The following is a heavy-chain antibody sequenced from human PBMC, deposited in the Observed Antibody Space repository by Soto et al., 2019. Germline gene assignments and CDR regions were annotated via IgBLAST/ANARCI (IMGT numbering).Heavy chain of an antibody. D-gene: IGHD2-21*01. CDR1: GFTFSSYG. CDR2: IWYDGSNK. Sequence: QVQLVESGGGVVQPGRSLRLSCAASGFTFSSYGMHWVRQAPGKGLEWVAVIWYDGSNKYYADSVKGRFTISRDNSKNTLYLRMNSLRAEDTAVYYCARDPVVPYYYGMDVWGQGTTVTVSS. J-gene: IGHJ6*02. V-gene: IGHV3-33*01. CDR3: ARDPVVPYYYGMDV.